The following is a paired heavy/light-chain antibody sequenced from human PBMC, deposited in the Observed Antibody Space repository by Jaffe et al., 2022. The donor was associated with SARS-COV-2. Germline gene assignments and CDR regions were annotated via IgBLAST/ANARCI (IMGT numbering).Heavy chain of an antibody. CDR3: ARGGARLLWFGEWTPEAFDI. CDR1: GFTFSNYA. D-gene: IGHD3-10*01. Sequence: QMQLVESGGGVVQSGGTLRLSCVASGFTFSNYAMDWVRQAPGKGLEWVAFISYDGRQKNYADSVKGRFSISRDDAKNTLYLQMKSLRDEDRAIYYCARGGARLLWFGEWTPEAFDIWGQGTMVTVSS. J-gene: IGHJ3*02. V-gene: IGHV3-30*04. CDR2: ISYDGRQK.
Light chain of an antibody. CDR1: QTVSTTY. J-gene: IGKJ4*01. V-gene: IGKV3-20*01. CDR2: GAS. CDR3: QHYGSSPFT. Sequence: EIVLTQSPGTLSLSPGERATLSCRASQTVSTTYLGWYQQRPGQAPRLLIYGASSRATGIPDRFSGSGSGTDFTLSINRLEPEDFGVYYCQHYGSSPFTFGGGTKVEI.